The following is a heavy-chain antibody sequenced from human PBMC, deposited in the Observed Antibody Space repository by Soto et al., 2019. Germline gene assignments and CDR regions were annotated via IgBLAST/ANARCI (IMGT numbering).Heavy chain of an antibody. CDR1: GFTGSSNY. Sequence: GGSLRLSGAASGFTGSSNYMSWVSQATGKGMEWVSVIYSGGSTYYADTVKGRFTISRDNSKNTLYLQMNSLRAEDTAVYYCARDSGGLLWFGELSHFDYWGQGTLVTVSS. D-gene: IGHD3-10*01. CDR3: ARDSGGLLWFGELSHFDY. V-gene: IGHV3-66*01. CDR2: IYSGGST. J-gene: IGHJ4*02.